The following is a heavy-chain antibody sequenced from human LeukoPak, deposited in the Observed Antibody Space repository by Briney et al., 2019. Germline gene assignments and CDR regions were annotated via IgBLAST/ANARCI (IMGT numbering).Heavy chain of an antibody. V-gene: IGHV3-53*01. Sequence: GGSLRLSCAASGFIVSNYYMNWVRQAPGKGLECVSVIYNGGATYYADSVKGRFTISRDNSKNTLYLQMNGLRAEDTAVYFCAREFGSGTFDWGQGTLVTVSS. D-gene: IGHD2-2*01. CDR2: IYNGGAT. J-gene: IGHJ4*02. CDR3: AREFGSGTFD. CDR1: GFIVSNYY.